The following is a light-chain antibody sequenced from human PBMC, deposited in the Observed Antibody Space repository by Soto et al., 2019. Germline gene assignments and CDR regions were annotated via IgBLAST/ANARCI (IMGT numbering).Light chain of an antibody. CDR2: DVN. J-gene: IGLJ1*01. V-gene: IGLV2-11*01. Sequence: QSVLTQPRSVSGSPGQSVTISCTGASSNVGGYKYVSWFQQYPGKAPKLMIYDVNKRPSGVPDRFSGSKSGNTASLTISGLQAEDEADYYCCSYAGSYRNVFRSGTKVTVL. CDR1: SSNVGGYKY. CDR3: CSYAGSYRNV.